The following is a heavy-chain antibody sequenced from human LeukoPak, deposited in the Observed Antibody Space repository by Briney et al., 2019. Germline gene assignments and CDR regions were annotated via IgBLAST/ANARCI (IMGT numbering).Heavy chain of an antibody. Sequence: GGSLRLSCAASGFAFSSYWLHWVRQAPGKGLVWVSRVNSDGSSTNYADSVEGRFTVSRANAKNTLFLQMNSLRVEDTALYYCVSGDYGNYWGQGTLVTVSS. CDR3: VSGDYGNY. V-gene: IGHV3-74*01. CDR1: GFAFSSYW. J-gene: IGHJ4*02. D-gene: IGHD4-17*01. CDR2: VNSDGSST.